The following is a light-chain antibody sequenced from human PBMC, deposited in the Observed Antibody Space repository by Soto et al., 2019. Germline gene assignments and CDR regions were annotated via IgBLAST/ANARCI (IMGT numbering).Light chain of an antibody. CDR2: EVS. V-gene: IGLV2-14*01. CDR1: SSDVGGYNY. Sequence: QSALTQPASVSGSRGQSITISCTGTSSDVGGYNYVSWYQQHPDKAPKLMIYEVSNRPSGVSSRFSGSKSGNTASLTISGLQAEDEADYYCSSYTSSNTVLFGGGTKLTVL. J-gene: IGLJ2*01. CDR3: SSYTSSNTVL.